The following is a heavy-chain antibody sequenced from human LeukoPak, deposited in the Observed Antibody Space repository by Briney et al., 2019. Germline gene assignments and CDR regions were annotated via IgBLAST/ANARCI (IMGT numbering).Heavy chain of an antibody. J-gene: IGHJ3*01. D-gene: IGHD2-15*01. CDR3: ARRRQVSYYSPYAFDL. V-gene: IGHV4-34*01. CDR2: ISHSGNT. CDR1: GGSFSNYY. Sequence: PSETLSLTCAVYGGSFSNYYWNWIRQPPGKGLEWIGEISHSGNTNYNPSLKSRVTISLDTSKNQLSLRLTSVTAADTAVYYCARRRQVSYYSPYAFDLWGQGTMVTVSS.